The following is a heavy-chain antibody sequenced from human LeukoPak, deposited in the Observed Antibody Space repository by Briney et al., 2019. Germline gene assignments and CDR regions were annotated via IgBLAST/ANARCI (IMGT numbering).Heavy chain of an antibody. J-gene: IGHJ3*02. V-gene: IGHV3-74*01. CDR3: ARAWGSYDSFDI. CDR2: INGDGSIT. D-gene: IGHD3-16*01. CDR1: GFTFSKYW. Sequence: PGGSLKLSCAASGFTFSKYWMHWVRQAPGEGLVWVSRINGDGSITTHADSVKGRFTISRDNAKNTVYLQMNSLRAEDTAVYYCARAWGSYDSFDIWGPGTMVTVSS.